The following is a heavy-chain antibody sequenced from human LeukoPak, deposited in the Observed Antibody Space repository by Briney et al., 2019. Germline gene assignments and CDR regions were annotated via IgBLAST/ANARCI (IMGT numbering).Heavy chain of an antibody. CDR2: INHSGST. D-gene: IGHD2-15*01. V-gene: IGHV4-34*01. CDR3: ARVRPEADCSGGSCYSRGYDYYYYYMDV. J-gene: IGHJ6*03. CDR1: AGSFSGYY. Sequence: PSETLSLTCAVYAGSFSGYYWSWIRQPPGKGLEWIGEINHSGSTNYNPSLKSRVTISVDTSKNQFSLKLSSVTAADTAVYYCARVRPEADCSGGSCYSRGYDYYYYYMDVWGKGTTVTVSS.